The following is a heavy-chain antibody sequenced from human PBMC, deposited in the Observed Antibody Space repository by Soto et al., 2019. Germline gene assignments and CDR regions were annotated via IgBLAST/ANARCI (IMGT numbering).Heavy chain of an antibody. CDR3: ARDREGYYDSSGLNY. D-gene: IGHD3-22*01. Sequence: QVQLVESGGGVVQPGRSLRLSCAASGFTFSSYAMHWVRQAPGKGLKWVAVISYDGSNKYYADSVKGRFTISRDNSKNTLYLQMNSLRAEDTAVYYCARDREGYYDSSGLNYWGQRTLVTVSS. CDR2: ISYDGSNK. CDR1: GFTFSSYA. V-gene: IGHV3-30-3*01. J-gene: IGHJ4*02.